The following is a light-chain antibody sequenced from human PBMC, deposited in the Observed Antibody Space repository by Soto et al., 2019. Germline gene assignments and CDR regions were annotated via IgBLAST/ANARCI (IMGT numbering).Light chain of an antibody. CDR1: QSISSY. V-gene: IGKV1-39*01. J-gene: IGKJ3*01. Sequence: DIQMTQSPSSLSASVGDRVTITCRASQSISSYLNWYQQKPGKAPKLLIYAASSLQSGVPSRFSGGGSGTDFTLTISSLQPEDFATYYCQQSYSTPLTTFGPGTKVDIK. CDR3: QQSYSTPLTT. CDR2: AAS.